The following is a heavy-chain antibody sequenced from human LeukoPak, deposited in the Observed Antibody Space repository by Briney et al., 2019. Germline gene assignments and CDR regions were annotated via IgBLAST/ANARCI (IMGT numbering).Heavy chain of an antibody. V-gene: IGHV3-30*02. Sequence: GGSLGLSCLVSGFTVSTYGMQWVRQAPGRGLEWVALISLDGINKHYGDSVRGRFTVSRDNSENTLYLQMNSPRPEDTALYYCAKDKVGGVASDHWGQGALVIVSS. J-gene: IGHJ4*02. CDR1: GFTVSTYG. D-gene: IGHD1-26*01. CDR3: AKDKVGGVASDH. CDR2: ISLDGINK.